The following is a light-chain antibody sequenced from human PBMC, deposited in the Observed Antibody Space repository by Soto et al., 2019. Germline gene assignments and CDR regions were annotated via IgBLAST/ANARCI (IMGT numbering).Light chain of an antibody. V-gene: IGLV1-40*01. CDR2: ADT. CDR1: SSNIGAGYD. Sequence: VLTQPPSVSGAPGQRITISCTGSSSNIGAGYDVHWYRQLPGTAPKLLIFADTKRPSGVPDRFSGSKSGTSASLAITGLQAEDEADYYCQSYDSSLSGLYVFGTGTKVTVL. J-gene: IGLJ1*01. CDR3: QSYDSSLSGLYV.